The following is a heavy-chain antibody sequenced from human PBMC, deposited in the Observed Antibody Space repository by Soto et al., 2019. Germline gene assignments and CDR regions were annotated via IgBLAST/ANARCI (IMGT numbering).Heavy chain of an antibody. D-gene: IGHD2-21*02. CDR3: ARRPATAFYYFDY. CDR2: IYYSGST. V-gene: IGHV4-61*01. CDR1: GGSVSSGFHY. Sequence: LSLTCTVSGGSVSSGFHYWSWIRQPPGKGLEWVGNIYYSGSTNYNPSLKSRVTISVDTSKNQFSLKLNSVTAADTAVYYRARRPATAFYYFDYWGQGTLVTVSS. J-gene: IGHJ4*02.